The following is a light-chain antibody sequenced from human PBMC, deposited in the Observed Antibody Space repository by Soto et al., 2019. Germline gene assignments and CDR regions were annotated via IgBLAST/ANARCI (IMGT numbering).Light chain of an antibody. CDR3: QQYNNWPLT. V-gene: IGKV3-15*01. Sequence: ESVSPQSPGTLSFSPGERATLSCSASQSVISNYYAGYQQKPGQAPRLLMYGVSTRATGIPARFSGSGSGTEFTLTISSLQSEDFAVYYCQQYNNWPLTFGGGTKVDIK. J-gene: IGKJ4*01. CDR1: QSVISN. CDR2: GVS.